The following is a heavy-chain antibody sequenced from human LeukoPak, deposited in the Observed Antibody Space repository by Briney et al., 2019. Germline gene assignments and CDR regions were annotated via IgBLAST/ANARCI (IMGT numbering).Heavy chain of an antibody. Sequence: PGGSLRLSCAAPGFTFSSYAMSWVRQAPGKGLEWVSAISGSGGSTYHADSVKGRFTISRDNSKNTLYLQMNSLRAVDTAVYYCARADSSGYARDAFDIWGQGTMVTVSS. J-gene: IGHJ3*02. D-gene: IGHD3-22*01. CDR3: ARADSSGYARDAFDI. CDR2: ISGSGGST. V-gene: IGHV3-23*01. CDR1: GFTFSSYA.